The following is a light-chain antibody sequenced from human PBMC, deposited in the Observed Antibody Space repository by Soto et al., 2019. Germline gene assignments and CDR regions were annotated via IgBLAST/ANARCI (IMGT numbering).Light chain of an antibody. V-gene: IGKV1-5*01. CDR1: QSISSA. J-gene: IGKJ1*01. CDR3: QQYSSYSWT. Sequence: DIQMTQSPSTLSASVGDRVTITCRASQSISSALAWYQQKPGKAPKLLIYDASSLQSGVPSRFSGSGSGTEFTLPISSLQPDDLATYFCQQYSSYSWTFGQGTRVEIK. CDR2: DAS.